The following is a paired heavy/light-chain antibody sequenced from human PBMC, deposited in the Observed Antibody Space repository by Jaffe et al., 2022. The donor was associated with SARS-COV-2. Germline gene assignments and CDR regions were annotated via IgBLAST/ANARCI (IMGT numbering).Heavy chain of an antibody. CDR3: ARDYGSSYYVTDY. CDR2: ISGDGTTT. J-gene: IGHJ4*02. V-gene: IGHV3-48*01. CDR1: GFTFSIYS. Sequence: EVQLVESGGGLVQPGGSLRLSCAASGFTFSIYSLNWVRQAPGKGLEWVSYISGDGTTTYYADSVKGRFTISRDDAENSVYLQMNSLRVEDTAVYYCARDYGSSYYVTDYWGQGTLVTVSS. D-gene: IGHD3-10*02.
Light chain of an antibody. CDR3: QTWGTAIRGV. Sequence: QLALTQSPSASASLGASVTLTCTLSSGHSHYAIAWHQQQPEKGPRYLMKLSSDGSHNKGDGIPDRFSGSSSGAERYLTISSLQSEDEADYYCQTWGTAIRGVFGGGTKLTVL. CDR2: LSSDGSH. V-gene: IGLV4-69*01. J-gene: IGLJ3*02. CDR1: SGHSHYA.